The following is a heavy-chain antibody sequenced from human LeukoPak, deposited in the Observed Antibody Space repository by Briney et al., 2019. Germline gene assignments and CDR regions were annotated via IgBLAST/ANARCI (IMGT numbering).Heavy chain of an antibody. CDR3: ARDRGVFGRGVGAFDY. D-gene: IGHD1-26*01. Sequence: SVKVSCKASGGTFSSYAISWVRQAPGQGLEWMGRIIPILGIANYAQKFQGRVTITADKSTSTAYMELSSLRAEDTAVYYCARDRGVFGRGVGAFDYWGQGTLVTVSS. CDR1: GGTFSSYA. CDR2: IIPILGIA. V-gene: IGHV1-69*04. J-gene: IGHJ4*02.